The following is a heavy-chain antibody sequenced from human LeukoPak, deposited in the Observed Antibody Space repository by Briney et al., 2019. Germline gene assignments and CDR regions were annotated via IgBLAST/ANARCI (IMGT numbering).Heavy chain of an antibody. Sequence: GGSLRLSCAASGFTFSSYSMNWVRQAPGKGLEWVSSISSSSSNIYYADSVKGRFTISRDNAKNSLYQQMNSLRAEDTAVYYCARDAGITIFAGEYYFDYWGQGTLVTVSS. CDR2: ISSSSSNI. V-gene: IGHV3-21*01. CDR1: GFTFSSYS. D-gene: IGHD3-3*01. CDR3: ARDAGITIFAGEYYFDY. J-gene: IGHJ4*02.